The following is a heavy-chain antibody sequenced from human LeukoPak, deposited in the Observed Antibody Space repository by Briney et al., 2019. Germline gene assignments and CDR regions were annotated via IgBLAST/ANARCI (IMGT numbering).Heavy chain of an antibody. CDR2: INHSGST. V-gene: IGHV4-34*01. J-gene: IGHJ5*02. Sequence: SETLSLTCAVYGGSFSGYYWSWIRQTPGKGLEWIGEINHSGSTNYNPSLKSRVTISVDTSKNQFSLKLSSVTAADTAVYYCARLNHWFDPWGQGTLVTVSS. CDR3: ARLNHWFDP. CDR1: GGSFSGYY. D-gene: IGHD3-16*01.